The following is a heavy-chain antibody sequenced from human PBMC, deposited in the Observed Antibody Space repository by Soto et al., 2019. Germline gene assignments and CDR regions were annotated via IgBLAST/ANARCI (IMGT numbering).Heavy chain of an antibody. Sequence: PSETLSLTCTVSGGSVSSGSYYWSWIRQPPGKGLEWIGYIYYSGSTNYNPSLKSRVTISVDTSKNQFSLKLSSVTAADTAVYYCARGSFGDTFDYWGQGTLVTAPQ. CDR1: GGSVSSGSYY. J-gene: IGHJ4*02. D-gene: IGHD4-17*01. CDR2: IYYSGST. CDR3: ARGSFGDTFDY. V-gene: IGHV4-61*01.